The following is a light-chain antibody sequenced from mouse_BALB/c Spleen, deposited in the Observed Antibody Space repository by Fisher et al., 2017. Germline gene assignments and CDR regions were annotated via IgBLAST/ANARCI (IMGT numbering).Light chain of an antibody. J-gene: IGKJ1*01. CDR2: DTS. CDR3: QQFTSSPWT. Sequence: IVNTQTTALMSASPGEKVTMTCSASSSVSYMYWYQQKSGTSPKRWIYDTSKLASGVPARFSGSGSGNSYSLTISSMEGEDAATYYCQQFTSSPWTFGGGTKLEIK. CDR1: SSVSY. V-gene: IGKV4-59*01.